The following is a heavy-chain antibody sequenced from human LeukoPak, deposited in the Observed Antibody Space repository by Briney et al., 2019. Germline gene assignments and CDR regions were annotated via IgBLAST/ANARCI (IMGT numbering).Heavy chain of an antibody. Sequence: SSVKVSCKASGGTFNNYTCSWVRHAPGQGLEWMGRVVPVLDIDNNAQKFQGRLTITADKSTTTAYMELSSLRSDDTAVYYCARGVSDYYNPGGNNYLDYWGLGTLVTVSS. V-gene: IGHV1-69*02. CDR2: VVPVLDID. CDR1: GGTFNNYT. CDR3: ARGVSDYYNPGGNNYLDY. J-gene: IGHJ4*01. D-gene: IGHD2-15*01.